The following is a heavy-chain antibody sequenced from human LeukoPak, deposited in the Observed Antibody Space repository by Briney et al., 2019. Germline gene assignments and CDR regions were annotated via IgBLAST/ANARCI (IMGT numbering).Heavy chain of an antibody. CDR3: ARDQDP. CDR1: GFTLSTYW. V-gene: IGHV3-21*01. CDR2: ISSSGTYI. Sequence: PGGSLRLSCAASGFTLSTYWMHWVRQAPGKGLEWVSSISSSGTYIYYADSVKGRFTISRDNAKNSLYLQMNSLRAEDTAVYYCARDQDPWGQGTLVTVSS. J-gene: IGHJ5*02.